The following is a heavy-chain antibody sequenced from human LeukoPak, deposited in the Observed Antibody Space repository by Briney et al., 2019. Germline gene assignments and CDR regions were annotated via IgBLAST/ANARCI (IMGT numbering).Heavy chain of an antibody. CDR1: GFTFSDYA. V-gene: IGHV3-23*01. Sequence: PGGSLRLSCAASGFTFSDYAMSWVRQAPGKGLEWVSAISGSGGSTYYADSVKGRFTISRDNSKNTLYLQMNSLRAEDTAVYYCAKASGSGSYYARNWFDPWGQGTLVTVSS. J-gene: IGHJ5*02. CDR3: AKASGSGSYYARNWFDP. CDR2: ISGSGGST. D-gene: IGHD1-26*01.